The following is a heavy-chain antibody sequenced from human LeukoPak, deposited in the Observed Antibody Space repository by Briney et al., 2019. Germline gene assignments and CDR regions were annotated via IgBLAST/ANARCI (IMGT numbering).Heavy chain of an antibody. J-gene: IGHJ4*02. CDR1: GLTFSNTW. Sequence: GGSLRLSCAASGLTFSNTWMTWVRQAPGKGLEWVGRIKSKTDGGTTDYTTPVKGRFIISRDDSKNALYLQMNSLTAEDTAVYYCVGSYLGYWGQGTLVTVSS. CDR2: IKSKTDGGTT. D-gene: IGHD3-10*01. V-gene: IGHV3-15*01. CDR3: VGSYLGY.